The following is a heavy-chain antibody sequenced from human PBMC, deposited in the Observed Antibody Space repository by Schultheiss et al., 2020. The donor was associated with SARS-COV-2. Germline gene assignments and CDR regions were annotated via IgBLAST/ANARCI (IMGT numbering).Heavy chain of an antibody. CDR3: ARLPVGGRRFLEWLVDY. V-gene: IGHV4-59*08. Sequence: SETLSLTCTVSGGSISSYYWGWIRQPPGKGLEWIGYIYYSGSTNYNPSLKSRVTISVDTSKNQFSLKLSSVTAADTAVYYCARLPVGGRRFLEWLVDYWGQGTLVTVSS. CDR2: IYYSGST. J-gene: IGHJ4*02. CDR1: GGSISSYY. D-gene: IGHD3-3*01.